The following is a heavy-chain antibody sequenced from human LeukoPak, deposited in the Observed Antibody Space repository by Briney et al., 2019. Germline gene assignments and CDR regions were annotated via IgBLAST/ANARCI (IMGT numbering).Heavy chain of an antibody. Sequence: GGSLRLSCAASGFTFGSNYMTWVRQAPGKGLEWVSVIYSGGSAYYADSVKGRFTISRDNSKNTLYLQMNSLRAEDTAVYFCASNGVLITGTTDGFDIWGQGTMVTVSS. D-gene: IGHD1-7*01. V-gene: IGHV3-53*01. CDR3: ASNGVLITGTTDGFDI. CDR1: GFTFGSNY. J-gene: IGHJ3*02. CDR2: IYSGGSA.